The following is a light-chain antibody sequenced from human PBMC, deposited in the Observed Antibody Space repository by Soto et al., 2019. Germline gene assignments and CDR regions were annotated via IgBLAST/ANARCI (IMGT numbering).Light chain of an antibody. CDR1: QNINNW. V-gene: IGKV1-5*01. J-gene: IGKJ1*01. CDR2: DAS. Sequence: DIQMTQSPSTLSASIGDRVTITCRASQNINNWIAWYQQKPGKAPKFLIYDASTLESGVPSRFSGGGFGTEFSLTISSLQPDDFGSYYCQHMRTFGQRDQG. CDR3: QHMRT.